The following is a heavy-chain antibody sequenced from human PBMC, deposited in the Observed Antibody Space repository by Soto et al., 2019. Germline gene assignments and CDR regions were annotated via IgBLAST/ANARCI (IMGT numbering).Heavy chain of an antibody. CDR2: ISAYNGNT. D-gene: IGHD3-22*01. CDR1: GYTFTSYG. J-gene: IGHJ4*02. Sequence: QVQLVQSGAEVKKPGASVKVSCKASGYTFTSYGISWVRQAPGQGLEWMGWISAYNGNTNYAQKLQGRVTMTTDKTTSTAYMELRSLRSDDTAVYYCARDQSYYDSSGYYYFDYWGQGTLVTVSS. CDR3: ARDQSYYDSSGYYYFDY. V-gene: IGHV1-18*01.